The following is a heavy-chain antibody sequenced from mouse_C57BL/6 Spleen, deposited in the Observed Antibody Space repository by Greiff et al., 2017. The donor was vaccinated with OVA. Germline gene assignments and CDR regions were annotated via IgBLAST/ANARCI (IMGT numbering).Heavy chain of an antibody. CDR1: GYSITSGYY. V-gene: IGHV3-6*01. D-gene: IGHD1-2*01. CDR3: ARFSSYYFDD. Sequence: DVKLQESGPGLVTPSQSLSLTCSVTGYSITSGYYWNWIRQFPGNKLEWMGYISYDGSNNYNPSLKNRISITRDTSKNQVFLKLNSVTTEDTATYYCARFSSYYFDDWGQGTTRTVSS. CDR2: ISYDGSN. J-gene: IGHJ2*01.